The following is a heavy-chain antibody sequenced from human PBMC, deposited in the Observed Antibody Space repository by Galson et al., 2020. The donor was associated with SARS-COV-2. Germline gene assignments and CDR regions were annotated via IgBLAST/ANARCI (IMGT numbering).Heavy chain of an antibody. D-gene: IGHD3-10*01. CDR3: AKDYDGSGGYSDAVDI. Sequence: GGSLRLSCAASGFTFSSYAMSWVRQAPGKGLEWVSAISGSGGSTYYADSVKGRFTISRDNSKNTLYLQMNSLRAEDTAVYYCAKDYDGSGGYSDAVDIWGQGTMVTVSS. J-gene: IGHJ3*02. V-gene: IGHV3-23*01. CDR2: ISGSGGST. CDR1: GFTFSSYA.